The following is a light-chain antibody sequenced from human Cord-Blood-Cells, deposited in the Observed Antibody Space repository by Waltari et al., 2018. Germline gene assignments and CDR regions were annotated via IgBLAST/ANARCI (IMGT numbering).Light chain of an antibody. CDR3: CSYAGSSTWV. V-gene: IGLV2-23*01. Sequence: QSALTQPASVSGSPGQSLTISCTGTSSDVGSYNLVPCYQQHPGKAPKLMIYEGSKRPSGVSNRFSGSKSGNTASLTISGLQAEDEADYYCCSYAGSSTWVFGGGTKLTVL. CDR2: EGS. J-gene: IGLJ3*02. CDR1: SSDVGSYNL.